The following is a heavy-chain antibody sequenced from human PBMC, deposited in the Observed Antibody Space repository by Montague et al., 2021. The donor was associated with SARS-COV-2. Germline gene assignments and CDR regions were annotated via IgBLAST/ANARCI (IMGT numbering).Heavy chain of an antibody. J-gene: IGHJ5*02. CDR1: GGSISDNNW. Sequence: SETLSLTCGVSGGSISDNNWWSWVRQSPETGLEWIGEISLGGHTDYNPSLKSQVTISLDKSKNQFSLKLTSVTAADTAVYYCARDIWEPEVRSRGWFDPWGQGILVTVSS. D-gene: IGHD1-26*01. V-gene: IGHV4-4*02. CDR3: ARDIWEPEVRSRGWFDP. CDR2: ISLGGHT.